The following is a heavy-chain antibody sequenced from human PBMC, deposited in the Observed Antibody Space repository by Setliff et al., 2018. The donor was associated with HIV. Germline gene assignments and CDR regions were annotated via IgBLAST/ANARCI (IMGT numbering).Heavy chain of an antibody. Sequence: SETLSLTCTVSGGSISSGSYYWSWIRQPAGKGLEWIGLIYTSGRTNYNPSLKSRVTISVDTSKNQFSLNLSSVTAADTAVYYCASLFHDTSAPWLYYFDHWGQGALVTVSS. V-gene: IGHV4-61*02. CDR2: IYTSGRT. D-gene: IGHD3-22*01. CDR3: ASLFHDTSAPWLYYFDH. J-gene: IGHJ4*02. CDR1: GGSISSGSYY.